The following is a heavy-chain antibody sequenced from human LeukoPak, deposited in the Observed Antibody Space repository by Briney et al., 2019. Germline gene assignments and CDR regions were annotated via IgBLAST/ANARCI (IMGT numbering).Heavy chain of an antibody. D-gene: IGHD3-22*01. V-gene: IGHV3-7*01. J-gene: IGHJ6*03. CDR2: IKQDGSEK. Sequence: GGSLRLSCAVSGFNFNNYAMTWVRQAPGKGLEWVANIKQDGSEKYYVDSVKGRFTISRDNAKNSLYLQMNSLRAEDTAVYYCARVASGYYEYYYYYMDVWGKGTTVTVSS. CDR3: ARVASGYYEYYYYYMDV. CDR1: GFNFNNYA.